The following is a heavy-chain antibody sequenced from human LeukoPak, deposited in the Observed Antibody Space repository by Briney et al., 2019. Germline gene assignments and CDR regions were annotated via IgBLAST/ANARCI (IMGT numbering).Heavy chain of an antibody. Sequence: PSETLSLTCAVSDDSFSSHYWTWIRQPPGKGLEWIGYISYIGSTNYNPSLKSRVTISIVTSKNQFSLQLTSVTAADTAVYYCARDLVTVTKGFDIWGQGTMVSVSS. CDR1: DDSFSSHY. J-gene: IGHJ3*02. CDR2: ISYIGST. CDR3: ARDLVTVTKGFDI. D-gene: IGHD4-17*01. V-gene: IGHV4-59*11.